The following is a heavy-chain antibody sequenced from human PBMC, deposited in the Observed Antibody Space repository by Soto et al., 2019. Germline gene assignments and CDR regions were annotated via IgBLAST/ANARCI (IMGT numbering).Heavy chain of an antibody. CDR2: INHSGST. V-gene: IGHV4-34*01. D-gene: IGHD3-10*01. Sequence: SETLSLTCAVYGGSFSGYYWSWIRQPPGKGLEWIGEINHSGSTNYNPSLKSRITISVDTSKNQFSLKLSSVTAADTAVYYCARREGDYGSGSYYIDYWGQGTLVTVSS. J-gene: IGHJ4*02. CDR3: ARREGDYGSGSYYIDY. CDR1: GGSFSGYY.